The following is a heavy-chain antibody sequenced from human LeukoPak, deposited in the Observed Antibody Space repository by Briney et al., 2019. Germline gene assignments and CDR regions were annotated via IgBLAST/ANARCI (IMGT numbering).Heavy chain of an antibody. D-gene: IGHD3/OR15-3a*01. CDR1: GYTFTSYD. CDR3: ARPRTGYYEERGDFDY. Sequence: ASVKVSCKASGYTFTSYDINWVRQATGQGLEWMGWMNPNSGNTGYAQKLQGRVTMTRNTSISTAYMELRSLRSDDTAVYYCARPRTGYYEERGDFDYWGQGTLVTVSS. V-gene: IGHV1-8*01. J-gene: IGHJ4*02. CDR2: MNPNSGNT.